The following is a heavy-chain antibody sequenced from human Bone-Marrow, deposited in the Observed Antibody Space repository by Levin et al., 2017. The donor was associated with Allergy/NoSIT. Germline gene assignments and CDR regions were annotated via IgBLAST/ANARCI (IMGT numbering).Heavy chain of an antibody. CDR3: AIDVRSTSSRGNFDY. V-gene: IGHV3-23*01. J-gene: IGHJ4*02. Sequence: GGSLRLSCAASGFTFSSYAMSWVRQAPGKGLEWVSVISGSGGTIYYSDSVKGRFTISRDNSKNTLYLQMNSLRVDDTAVYYCAIDVRSTSSRGNFDYWGQGTLVTVSS. CDR1: GFTFSSYA. CDR2: ISGSGGTI. D-gene: IGHD6-6*01.